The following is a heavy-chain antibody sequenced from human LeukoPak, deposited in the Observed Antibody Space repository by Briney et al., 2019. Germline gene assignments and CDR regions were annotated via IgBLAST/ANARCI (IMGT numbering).Heavy chain of an antibody. CDR3: ARDTAGGYY. J-gene: IGHJ4*02. CDR2: IYHSGTT. V-gene: IGHV4-30-4*08. D-gene: IGHD5-18*01. Sequence: PSQTLSLTCTVSGDSINTGDHYWSWIRQPPGKGLEWIGYIYHSGTTYYNPSVKSRVAISVDKSKNQFSLKLSSVTAADTAVYYCARDTAGGYYWGQGTLVTVSS. CDR1: GDSINTGDHY.